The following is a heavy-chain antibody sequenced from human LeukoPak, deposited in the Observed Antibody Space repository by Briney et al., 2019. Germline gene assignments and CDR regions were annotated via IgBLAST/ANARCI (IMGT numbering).Heavy chain of an antibody. CDR2: ISSSSSYI. CDR1: GFTFSSYS. Sequence: KPGGSLRLSCAASGFTFSSYSMNWVRQAPGKGLEWVSSISSSSSYIYYADSVKGRFTISRDNAKNSLYLQMNSLRAEDTAVYYCARNKAVAGTGNYYGMDVWGQGTTVTVSS. J-gene: IGHJ6*02. D-gene: IGHD6-19*01. CDR3: ARNKAVAGTGNYYGMDV. V-gene: IGHV3-21*01.